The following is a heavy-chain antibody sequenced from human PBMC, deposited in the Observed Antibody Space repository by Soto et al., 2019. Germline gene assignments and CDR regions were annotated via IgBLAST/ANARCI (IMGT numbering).Heavy chain of an antibody. CDR2: IYHSGST. Sequence: PSETLSLTCAVSGGSISSSNWWSWVRQPPGKGLEWIGEIYHSGSTNYNPSLKSRVTISVDKSKNQFSLKLSSVTAADTAVYYCARDRVAAAAFPQYYYYGMDVWGQGTTVTVSS. CDR1: GGSISSSNW. J-gene: IGHJ6*02. V-gene: IGHV4-4*02. D-gene: IGHD6-13*01. CDR3: ARDRVAAAAFPQYYYYGMDV.